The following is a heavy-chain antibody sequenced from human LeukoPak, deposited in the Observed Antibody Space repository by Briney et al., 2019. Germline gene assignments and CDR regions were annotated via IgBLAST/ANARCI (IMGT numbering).Heavy chain of an antibody. CDR2: INSDGSST. V-gene: IGHV3-74*01. CDR1: GFTFSSYS. D-gene: IGHD5-12*01. J-gene: IGHJ4*02. Sequence: GGSLRLSCAASGFTFSSYSMNWVRQAPGKGLVWVSRINSDGSSTSYADSVKGRFTISRDNAKNTLYLQMNSLRAEDTAVYYCAKDYIVATIGGYFDYWGQGPLAPSPQ. CDR3: AKDYIVATIGGYFDY.